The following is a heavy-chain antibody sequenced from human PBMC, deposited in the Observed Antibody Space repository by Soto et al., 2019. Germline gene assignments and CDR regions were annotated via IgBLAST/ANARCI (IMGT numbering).Heavy chain of an antibody. CDR1: VFTFSSYG. CDR2: IWYDGSNK. J-gene: IGHJ6*02. Sequence: QVQLVESGGGVVQPGRSLRLSCAASVFTFSSYGMHWVRQAPGKGLEWVAVIWYDGSNKYYADSVKGRFTISRDNSKNTLDLQMNSLRAEDTAVYYCARPLGRRAAAGTNYGYYYYGMDVWGQGTTVTVSS. V-gene: IGHV3-33*01. D-gene: IGHD6-13*01. CDR3: ARPLGRRAAAGTNYGYYYYGMDV.